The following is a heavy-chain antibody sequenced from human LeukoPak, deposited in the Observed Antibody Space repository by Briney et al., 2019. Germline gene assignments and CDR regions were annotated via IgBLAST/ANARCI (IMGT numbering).Heavy chain of an antibody. V-gene: IGHV3-11*05. Sequence: PGWSVTLSCAASGFTFSHDYMLWIRQAPGKGLEWISYISSTSVSTNYADSVKGRFTIFRDNTKKSLYLQVNSLRAEDTAVYYCARGGSYYDYWGQGTVVTVSS. D-gene: IGHD1-26*01. CDR2: ISSTSVST. CDR1: GFTFSHDY. J-gene: IGHJ4*02. CDR3: ARGGSYYDY.